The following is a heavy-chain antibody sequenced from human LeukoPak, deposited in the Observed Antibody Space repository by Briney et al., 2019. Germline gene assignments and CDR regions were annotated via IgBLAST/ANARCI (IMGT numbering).Heavy chain of an antibody. V-gene: IGHV1-18*01. Sequence: ASVKVSCKASGYTFSIYGFSWVRQAPGQGLEWMGWISAYNGNTNHAQMLQGRVTMTTDTSTSTAYMELRSLRSDDTAVYYCARGLQETLGWLKAFSAFDIWGQGTMVTVSS. CDR1: GYTFSIYG. CDR2: ISAYNGNT. D-gene: IGHD5-24*01. J-gene: IGHJ3*02. CDR3: ARGLQETLGWLKAFSAFDI.